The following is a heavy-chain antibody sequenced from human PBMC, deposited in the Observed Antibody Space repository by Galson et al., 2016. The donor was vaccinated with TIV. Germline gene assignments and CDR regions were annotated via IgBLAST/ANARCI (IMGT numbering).Heavy chain of an antibody. Sequence: SLRLSCAASGFTFSSYAMTWVRQAPGKGLEWVSGTTGSGAYTYYGDPVKGRSTISRDNPKNTLYLQMNSLRAEDTAVYYCAKVRDLSGYSIVSFDHWGQGILVTVSS. V-gene: IGHV3-23*01. D-gene: IGHD3-3*01. J-gene: IGHJ4*02. CDR1: GFTFSSYA. CDR2: TTGSGAYT. CDR3: AKVRDLSGYSIVSFDH.